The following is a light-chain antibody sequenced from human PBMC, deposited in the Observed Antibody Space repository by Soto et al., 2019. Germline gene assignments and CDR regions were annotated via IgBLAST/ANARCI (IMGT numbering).Light chain of an antibody. Sequence: AIQLTQSPSSLSASVGDRVTITCRTSQGISSALAWYQQRPGKAHNLLIYDASTLESGVPSRFSGSGSGTDFTLTISSLQAEDFATYYCQQFKSDPITFGQGTRLEIK. CDR1: QGISSA. CDR3: QQFKSDPIT. CDR2: DAS. J-gene: IGKJ5*01. V-gene: IGKV1-13*02.